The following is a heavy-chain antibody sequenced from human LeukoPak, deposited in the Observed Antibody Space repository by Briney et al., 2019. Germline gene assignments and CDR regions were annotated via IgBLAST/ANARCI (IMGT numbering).Heavy chain of an antibody. V-gene: IGHV3-30-3*01. Sequence: LPGGSLRLSCAASGFTFSSYAMHWVRQAPGKGLEWVAVISYDGSNKYYADSVKGRFTISRDNSKNTLYLQMNSLRAEDTAVYYCARDNYDSSGLHLLPLFYWGQGTLVTVSS. D-gene: IGHD3-22*01. CDR3: ARDNYDSSGLHLLPLFY. CDR2: ISYDGSNK. J-gene: IGHJ4*02. CDR1: GFTFSSYA.